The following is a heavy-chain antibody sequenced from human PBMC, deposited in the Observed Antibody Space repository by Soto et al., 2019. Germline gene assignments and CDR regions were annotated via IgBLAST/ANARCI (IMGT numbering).Heavy chain of an antibody. CDR2: ISYDGSNK. CDR3: ARVGRLHYFDY. J-gene: IGHJ4*02. D-gene: IGHD4-17*01. CDR1: GFTFSSYA. V-gene: IGHV3-30-3*01. Sequence: QVQLVESGGGVVQPGRSLRLSCAASGFTFSSYAMHWVRQVPGKGLEWVAVISYDGSNKYYADSVKGRFTISRDNSKNTLFLQMNSLRAEDTAVYYCARVGRLHYFDYWGQGTLVTVSS.